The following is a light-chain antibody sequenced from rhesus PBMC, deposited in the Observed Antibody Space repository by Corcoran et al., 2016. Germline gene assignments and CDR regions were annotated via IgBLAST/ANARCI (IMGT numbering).Light chain of an antibody. V-gene: IGKV1S5*01. CDR1: QTISSY. CDR2: VAS. CDR3: QQHNSHPLT. Sequence: DIQMTQSPSSLSASVGDRVTITCRASQTISSYLAWYQQKPGKVPKLLIYVASSLESGVPSRFSGSGSGTEFNLTISSLQPEDFATYYCQQHNSHPLTFGQGTKVEIK. J-gene: IGKJ1*01.